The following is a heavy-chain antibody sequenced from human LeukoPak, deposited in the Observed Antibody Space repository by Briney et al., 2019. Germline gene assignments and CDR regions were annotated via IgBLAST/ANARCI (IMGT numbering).Heavy chain of an antibody. D-gene: IGHD1-7*01. Sequence: PSETLSLTCTVSGVSISSYYWSWIRQPPGKGLEWIGYIYYSGSTNYNPSLKSRVTISVDTSKNQFSLKLSSMTAADTAVYYCARSGTEWFDPWGQGTLVTVSS. CDR3: ARSGTEWFDP. V-gene: IGHV4-59*01. CDR1: GVSISSYY. J-gene: IGHJ5*02. CDR2: IYYSGST.